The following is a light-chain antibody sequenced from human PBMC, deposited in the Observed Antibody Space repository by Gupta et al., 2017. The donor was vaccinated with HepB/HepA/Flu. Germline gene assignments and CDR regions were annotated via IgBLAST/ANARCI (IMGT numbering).Light chain of an antibody. CDR1: QSVTSK. CDR3: QQYNAWPLT. CDR2: GAS. Sequence: EIVMTQSPATLSVSPGERATLSCRASQSVTSKLAWYQQKPGQAPRLLIYGASARATGIPARFSGSGSGTEFTLTISSLQSEEFAVYHCQQYNAWPLTFGQGTRLEIK. J-gene: IGKJ5*01. V-gene: IGKV3-15*01.